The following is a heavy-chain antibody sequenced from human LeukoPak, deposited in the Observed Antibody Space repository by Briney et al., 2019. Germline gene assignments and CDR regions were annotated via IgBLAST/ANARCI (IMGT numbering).Heavy chain of an antibody. Sequence: GGSLRLSCAASGFIFSNYWMSWVRQAPGKGLEWVSAISGSGGSTYYADSVKGRFTISRDNSKNTLYLQMNSLRAEDTAVYYCAKDHVAAAVLFDYWGQGTLVTVSS. CDR3: AKDHVAAAVLFDY. CDR1: GFIFSNYW. D-gene: IGHD6-13*01. V-gene: IGHV3-23*01. CDR2: ISGSGGST. J-gene: IGHJ4*02.